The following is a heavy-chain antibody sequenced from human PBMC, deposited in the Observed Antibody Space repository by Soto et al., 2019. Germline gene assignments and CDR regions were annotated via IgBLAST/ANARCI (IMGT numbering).Heavy chain of an antibody. CDR3: ARWGSTYYDFWSGYYSYYFDY. CDR2: INHSGST. Sequence: TSETLSLTCAVYGGSFSGYYWSWIRQPPGKGLEWIGEINHSGSTNYNPSLKSRVTISVDTSKNQFSLKLSSVTAADTAVYYCARWGSTYYDFWSGYYSYYFDYWGQGTLVTVSS. V-gene: IGHV4-34*01. D-gene: IGHD3-3*01. J-gene: IGHJ4*02. CDR1: GGSFSGYY.